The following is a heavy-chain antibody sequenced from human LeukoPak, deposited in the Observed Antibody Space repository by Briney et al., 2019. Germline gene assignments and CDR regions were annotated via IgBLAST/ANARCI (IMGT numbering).Heavy chain of an antibody. J-gene: IGHJ3*02. CDR3: ARTPPNYYGDASDI. CDR2: IKQDGSER. CDR1: GFTFSSYW. D-gene: IGHD3-22*01. V-gene: IGHV3-7*01. Sequence: GGSLRLSCAASGFTFSSYWMSWVRQAPGKGLEWVANIKQDGSERYYVDSVKGRFTLSRDNAKNSLYLQMNSLRAEDTAVYYCARTPPNYYGDASDIWGQGTMVTVSS.